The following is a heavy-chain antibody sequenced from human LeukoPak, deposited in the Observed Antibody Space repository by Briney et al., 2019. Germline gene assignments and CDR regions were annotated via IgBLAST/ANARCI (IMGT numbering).Heavy chain of an antibody. V-gene: IGHV4-39*01. Sequence: SETLSLTCTVSGGSISSYYWSWIRQPPGKGLEWIGSIYYSGSTYYNPSLKSRVTISVDTSKNQFSLKLSSVTAADTAVYYCARRGDGYNYYFDYWGQGTLVAVSS. CDR1: GGSISSYY. CDR2: IYYSGST. D-gene: IGHD5-24*01. J-gene: IGHJ4*02. CDR3: ARRGDGYNYYFDY.